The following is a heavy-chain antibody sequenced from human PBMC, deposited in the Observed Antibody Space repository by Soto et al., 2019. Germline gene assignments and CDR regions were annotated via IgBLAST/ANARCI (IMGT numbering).Heavy chain of an antibody. CDR2: INAGNGNT. CDR1: GYTFTSYA. J-gene: IGHJ6*02. CDR3: ARSLGSINTSMEC. Sequence: ASVKVSFKASGYTFTSYAMHWVRQAPGQRREWMGWINAGNGNTKYSQKFQGRVTITRDTSASTAYMELSSLRSEDTAVYYCARSLGSINTSMECLGQGTTGTVSS. D-gene: IGHD3-10*01. V-gene: IGHV1-3*01.